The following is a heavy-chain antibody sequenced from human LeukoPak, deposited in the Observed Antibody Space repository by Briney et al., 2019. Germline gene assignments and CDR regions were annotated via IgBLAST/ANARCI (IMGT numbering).Heavy chain of an antibody. CDR3: AKDEIGDGGEVDFDY. CDR2: ISGSGGST. CDR1: GFTFSSYA. V-gene: IGHV3-23*01. D-gene: IGHD3-10*01. Sequence: PGGSLRLSCAASGFTFSSYAMSWVRQAPGKGLEWVSAISGSGGSTYYAGSVKGRFTISRDNSKNTLYLQMNSLRAEDTAVYYCAKDEIGDGGEVDFDYWGQGTLVTVSS. J-gene: IGHJ4*02.